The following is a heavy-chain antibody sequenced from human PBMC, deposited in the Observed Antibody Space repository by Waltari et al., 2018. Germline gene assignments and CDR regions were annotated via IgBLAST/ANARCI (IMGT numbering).Heavy chain of an antibody. D-gene: IGHD5-18*01. J-gene: IGHJ4*02. CDR1: WYSFSDYY. Sequence: QVQLVQSGADVKKPGASVVVSIEVSWYSFSDYYIHWVRQAPGQGLEWMGWITPHNGGTEYAQQFQGRVTMTRDPSINTAYMELSSLQSDDTAVYYCLRGQGYSYGHDFWGQGTLVTVSS. V-gene: IGHV1-2*02. CDR2: ITPHNGGT. CDR3: LRGQGYSYGHDF.